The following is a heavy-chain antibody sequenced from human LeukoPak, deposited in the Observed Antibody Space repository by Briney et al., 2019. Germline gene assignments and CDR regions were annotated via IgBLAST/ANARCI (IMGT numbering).Heavy chain of an antibody. J-gene: IGHJ4*02. CDR1: GLTFSRYW. CDR3: AAGGGWLIDY. V-gene: IGHV3-7*03. Sequence: GGSLRLSCEVAGLTFSRYWMNWVRQVPGKGLEWVANIKEDGSEKYYVDSVKGRFTISRDNAKNSLYLQVNSLRAEDTALYYCAAGGGWLIDYWGQGILVTVSS. D-gene: IGHD6-19*01. CDR2: IKEDGSEK.